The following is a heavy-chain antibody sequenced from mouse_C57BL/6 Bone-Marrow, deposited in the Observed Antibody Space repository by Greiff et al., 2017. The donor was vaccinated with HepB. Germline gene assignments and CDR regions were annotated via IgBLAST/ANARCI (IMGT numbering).Heavy chain of an antibody. CDR2: IDPENGDT. CDR1: GFNIKDDY. V-gene: IGHV14-4*01. D-gene: IGHD2-2*01. CDR3: TTSGYTTWYFDV. J-gene: IGHJ1*03. Sequence: LVESGAELVRPGASVKLSCTASGFNIKDDYMHWVKQRPEQGLEWIGWIDPENGDTEYASKFQGKATITADTSSNTAYLQLSSLTSEDTAVYYCTTSGYTTWYFDVWGTGTTVTVSS.